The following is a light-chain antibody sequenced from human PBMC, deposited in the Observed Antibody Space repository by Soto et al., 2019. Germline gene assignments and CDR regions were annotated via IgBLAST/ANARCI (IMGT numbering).Light chain of an antibody. V-gene: IGLV1-44*01. Sequence: QSVLTQPPSASGTPGERVTFSSPGSRGNFGRATVTCSPQLPGTAPTLLLFTSFQRPSLVPHRFSCSTSGTSASLALSGLQSEDEGDYYCATCHTSLSGLYVFGAGTKVTVL. CDR3: ATCHTSLSGLYV. CDR2: TSF. J-gene: IGLJ1*01. CDR1: RGNFGRAT.